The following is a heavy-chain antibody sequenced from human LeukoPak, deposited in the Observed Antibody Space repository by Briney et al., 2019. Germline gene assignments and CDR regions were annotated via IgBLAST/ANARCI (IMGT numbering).Heavy chain of an antibody. D-gene: IGHD2-21*01. Sequence: GGSLRLSCAASGFTFSSYSMNWVRQAPGKGLEWVSYISSSSSTIYYADSVKGRFTISRDNAKNSLYPQMNSLRAEDTAVYYCARIHWFDPWGQGTLVTVSS. CDR2: ISSSSSTI. CDR1: GFTFSSYS. V-gene: IGHV3-48*04. J-gene: IGHJ5*02. CDR3: ARIHWFDP.